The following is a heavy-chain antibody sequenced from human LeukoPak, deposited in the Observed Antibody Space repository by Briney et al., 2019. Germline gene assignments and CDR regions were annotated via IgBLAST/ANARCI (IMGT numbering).Heavy chain of an antibody. CDR2: GDYSGST. CDR1: GGSISNYY. D-gene: IGHD2-15*01. J-gene: IGHJ4*02. V-gene: IGHV4-59*01. Sequence: PSETLSLTCTVSGGSISNYYWSWIRQPPGKGLEWVAYGDYSGSTRYNPSLESRVTISVDTSKNQFSLKLTSVTAADSAVYCCARLALGYCSGGTCPYYFDHWGQGTLVTVSS. CDR3: ARLALGYCSGGTCPYYFDH.